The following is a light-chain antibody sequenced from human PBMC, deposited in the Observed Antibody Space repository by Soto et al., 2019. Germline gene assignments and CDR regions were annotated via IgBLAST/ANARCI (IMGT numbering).Light chain of an antibody. CDR3: QQYDNLPLT. Sequence: DIQMTQSPSSLSASVGDRGTITCQASKDISNYLNWYQQKPGKAPKLLIYDASNLETGVPSRFSGSGSGTDFTFTISSLQPEDIATYYCQQYDNLPLTFGGGTKVDIK. J-gene: IGKJ4*01. CDR2: DAS. V-gene: IGKV1-33*01. CDR1: KDISNY.